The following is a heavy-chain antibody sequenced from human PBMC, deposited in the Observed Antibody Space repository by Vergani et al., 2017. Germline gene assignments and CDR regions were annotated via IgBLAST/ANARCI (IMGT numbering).Heavy chain of an antibody. CDR1: GGSFNTYY. D-gene: IGHD3-9*01. Sequence: QVQLEESGPGLVKPSETLSLTCTVSGGSFNTYYWSWIRQSPGTGLEWIGYIYSTGSTNYNPSLNSRVTMSVDTSKNQFSLTLRSVTAADTAVYFCGRVMYRDEAATGYRLEGMDIWGQGTTVTISS. CDR2: IYSTGST. CDR3: GRVMYRDEAATGYRLEGMDI. J-gene: IGHJ6*02. V-gene: IGHV4-59*13.